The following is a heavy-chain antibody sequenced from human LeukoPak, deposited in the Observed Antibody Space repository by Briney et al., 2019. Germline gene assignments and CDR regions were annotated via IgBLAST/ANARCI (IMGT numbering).Heavy chain of an antibody. CDR3: ARRAIWFGELLFYDY. J-gene: IGHJ4*02. V-gene: IGHV4-61*01. D-gene: IGHD3-10*01. CDR1: GGSVSSGSYY. CDR2: IYYSGST. Sequence: ASETLSLTCTVSGGSVSSGSYYWSWIRQPPGKGPEWIGYIYYSGSTNYNPSLKSRVTISVDTSKNQFSLKLSSVTAADTAVYYCARRAIWFGELLFYDYWGQGTLVTVSS.